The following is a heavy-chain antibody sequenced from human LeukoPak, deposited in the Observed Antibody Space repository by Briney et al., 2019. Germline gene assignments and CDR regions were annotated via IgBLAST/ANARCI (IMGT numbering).Heavy chain of an antibody. CDR3: ARLSSDFRWDNDYMDV. CDR1: GGSISSSSYY. Sequence: PSETLSLTCTVSGGSISSSSYYWGWIRQPPGKGLEWIGSIYYSGSTYYNPSLKSRVTISVDTSKNQFSLKLTSVTAADTAVYYCARLSSDFRWDNDYMDVWGKGTTVTVSS. V-gene: IGHV4-39*01. CDR2: IYYSGST. J-gene: IGHJ6*03. D-gene: IGHD1/OR15-1a*01.